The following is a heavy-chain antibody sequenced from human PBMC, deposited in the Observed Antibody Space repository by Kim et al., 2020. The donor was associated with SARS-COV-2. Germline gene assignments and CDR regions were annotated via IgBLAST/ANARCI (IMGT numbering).Heavy chain of an antibody. CDR3: ANFES. Sequence: SDVSNKYCADSVMCRFTISRDNSKNMLFLQMNSLRAEDTAVYYCANFESWGQGTLVTVSS. CDR2: SDVSNK. V-gene: IGHV3-33*06. J-gene: IGHJ4*02.